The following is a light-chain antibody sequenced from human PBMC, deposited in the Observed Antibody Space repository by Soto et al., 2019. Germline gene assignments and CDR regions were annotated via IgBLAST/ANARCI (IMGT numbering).Light chain of an antibody. CDR3: AAWDDILNGVV. V-gene: IGLV1-44*01. CDR1: SSNIGSNT. J-gene: IGLJ2*01. CDR2: SNN. Sequence: QSVLTQPPSASGTPGQRGTISCSGSSSNIGSNTVNWYQQLPGTAPKLLIYSNNQRPSGVPDRFSGYKSGTSASLAISGLQSEYEADYYCAAWDDILNGVVFGGGTKVTVL.